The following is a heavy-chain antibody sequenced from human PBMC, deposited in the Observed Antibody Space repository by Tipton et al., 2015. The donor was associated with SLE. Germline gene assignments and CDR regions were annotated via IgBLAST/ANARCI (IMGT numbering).Heavy chain of an antibody. Sequence: QLVQSGAEVKKPGASVKVSCKASGYTFNTYGFTWVRQAPGQGLEWLGWISAYNGNTNYAQKLQGRVTLTTDTSTSTAYMEVRRLGSDDTAVYYCARDRAPRQSRLQPSDYWGQGTLVTVSS. V-gene: IGHV1-18*01. CDR1: GYTFNTYG. CDR2: ISAYNGNT. D-gene: IGHD5-24*01. CDR3: ARDRAPRQSRLQPSDY. J-gene: IGHJ4*02.